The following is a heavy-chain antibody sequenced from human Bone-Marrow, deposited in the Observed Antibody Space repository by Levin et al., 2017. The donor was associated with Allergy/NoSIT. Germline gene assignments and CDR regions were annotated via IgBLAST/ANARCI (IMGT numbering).Heavy chain of an antibody. CDR2: INSDGSDT. D-gene: IGHD2-2*01. CDR1: GLTFSRYW. Sequence: GGSLRLSCEGSGLTFSRYWMHWVRQAPGKGLEWVSYINSDGSDTNYADSVRGRFTISRDNPKNTLYLQMNSLRADDTALYFCARGGCSATSCLDYWGQGTPVTVSS. CDR3: ARGGCSATSCLDY. J-gene: IGHJ4*02. V-gene: IGHV3-74*01.